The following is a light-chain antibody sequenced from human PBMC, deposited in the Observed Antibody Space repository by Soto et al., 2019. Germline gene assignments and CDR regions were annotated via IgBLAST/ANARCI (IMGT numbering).Light chain of an antibody. J-gene: IGKJ3*01. CDR3: QQYGGSFT. Sequence: EIVLTQSPGTLSLSPGERATRSCRASQSVSSSYLAWYQQKPGQAPRLLIYGASSRATGIPDRFSGSGCGRDFTLTISILEAEEFAVYCCQQYGGSFTFGPGTKVDIK. V-gene: IGKV3-20*01. CDR2: GAS. CDR1: QSVSSSY.